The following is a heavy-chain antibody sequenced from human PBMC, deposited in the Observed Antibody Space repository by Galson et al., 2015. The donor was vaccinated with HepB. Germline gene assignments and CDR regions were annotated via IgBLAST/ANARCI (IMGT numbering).Heavy chain of an antibody. D-gene: IGHD2-2*01. V-gene: IGHV3-48*03. CDR3: ARWKDEYQPTPYGMDV. CDR2: ISSSGNSI. J-gene: IGHJ6*02. Sequence: SLRLSCAASGFTFSSYEMNWVRQAPGKGLEWISYISSSGNSIHYTDSVKGRFTISRDNARNSLYLQMNSLRTEDTAVYYCARWKDEYQPTPYGMDVWGQGTTVTVSS. CDR1: GFTFSSYE.